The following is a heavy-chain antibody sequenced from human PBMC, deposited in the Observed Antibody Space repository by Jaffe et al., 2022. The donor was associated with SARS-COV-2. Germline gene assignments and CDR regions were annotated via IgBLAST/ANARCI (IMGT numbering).Heavy chain of an antibody. CDR3: ASPVSDKDLSIAAAGYYYYGMDV. CDR1: GFTFSSYA. V-gene: IGHV3-30-3*01. J-gene: IGHJ6*02. D-gene: IGHD6-13*01. Sequence: QVQLVESGGGVVQPGRSLRLSCAASGFTFSSYAMHWVRQAPGKGLEWVAVISYDGSNKYYADSVKGRFTISRDNSKNTLYLQMNSLRAEDTAVYYCASPVSDKDLSIAAAGYYYYGMDVWGQGTTVTVSS. CDR2: ISYDGSNK.